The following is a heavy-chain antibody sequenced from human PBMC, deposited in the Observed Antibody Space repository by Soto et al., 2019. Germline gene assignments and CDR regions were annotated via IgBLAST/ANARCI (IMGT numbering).Heavy chain of an antibody. CDR3: AKDVRQWLVDY. D-gene: IGHD6-19*01. J-gene: IGHJ4*02. CDR2: ISYDGSNK. Sequence: QVQLVESGGGVVQPGRSLRLSCAASGFTFSSYGMHWVRQAPGKGLEWVAVISYDGSNKYYADSVKGRFTISRDNSTNTLYLPMTSLRAADTAVYYCAKDVRQWLVDYWGQGTLVTVSS. CDR1: GFTFSSYG. V-gene: IGHV3-30*18.